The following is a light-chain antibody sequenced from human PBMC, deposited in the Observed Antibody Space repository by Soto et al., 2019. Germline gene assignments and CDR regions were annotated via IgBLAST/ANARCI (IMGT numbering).Light chain of an antibody. J-gene: IGKJ3*01. CDR1: QSITNS. Sequence: DSPMTQSPSSLSASVGDRVTITCRASQSITNSLNWYQHKPGKAPTLVVYAASSLQSGVPSRFSGSGSGTDFTLTISSLQPEDFATYFCQQGHSMPFTFGPGTKVDIK. CDR2: AAS. CDR3: QQGHSMPFT. V-gene: IGKV1-39*01.